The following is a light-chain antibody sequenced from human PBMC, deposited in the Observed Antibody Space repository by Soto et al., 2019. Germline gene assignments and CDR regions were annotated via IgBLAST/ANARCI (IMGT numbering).Light chain of an antibody. CDR3: SSFTSRDTLV. CDR1: SSDIGGYDF. CDR2: EVT. J-gene: IGLJ3*02. V-gene: IGLV2-14*01. Sequence: QSALTQPASVSGSPGQSITISCTGTSSDIGGYDFVSWYQQHPAKAPRLIISEVTNRPSGVSNRFSGSKCGNTASLTISGIQVEDEADYFCSSFTSRDTLVFGGGTKLTVL.